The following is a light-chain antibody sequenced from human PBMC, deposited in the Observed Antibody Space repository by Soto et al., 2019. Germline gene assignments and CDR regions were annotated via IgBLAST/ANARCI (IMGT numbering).Light chain of an antibody. CDR3: QQYNSYSVT. V-gene: IGKV1-5*03. Sequence: VQMKMSPAAISGAEGDRVTISCLASQSISSWLAWYQQKPGKAPKLLIYKASSLESGVPSRFIGSGSGTEFTLPISSLQPDDFATYYCQQYNSYSVTFGGRTKADIK. J-gene: IGKJ4*01. CDR1: QSISSW. CDR2: KAS.